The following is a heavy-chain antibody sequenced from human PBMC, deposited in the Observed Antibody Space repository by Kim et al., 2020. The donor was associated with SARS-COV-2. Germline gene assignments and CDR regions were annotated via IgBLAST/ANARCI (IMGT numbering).Heavy chain of an antibody. J-gene: IGHJ4*02. V-gene: IGHV3-72*01. CDR3: ARDLQENFDY. CDR2: SRGKANRYTT. CDR1: GFTFSDHY. Sequence: GGSLRLSCAASGFTFSDHYIDWVRQAPGKGLEWIGRSRGKANRYTTEYAASVKGRFSISRDESQSSLYLQMNSLKTEDTAVYYCARDLQENFDYWGQGTLVTVPS.